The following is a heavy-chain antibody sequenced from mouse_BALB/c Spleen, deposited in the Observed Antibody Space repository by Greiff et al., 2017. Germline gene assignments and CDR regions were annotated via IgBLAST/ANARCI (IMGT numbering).Heavy chain of an antibody. CDR3: ARDGGLRRAWFAY. Sequence: EVKLEESGGGLVQPGGSLRLSCATSGFTFTDYYMSWVRQPPGKALEWLGFIRNKANGYTTEYSASVKGRFTISRDNSQSILYLQMNTLRAEDSATYYCARDGGLRRAWFAYWGQGTLVTVSA. CDR2: IRNKANGYTT. J-gene: IGHJ3*01. D-gene: IGHD2-2*01. CDR1: GFTFTDYY. V-gene: IGHV7-3*02.